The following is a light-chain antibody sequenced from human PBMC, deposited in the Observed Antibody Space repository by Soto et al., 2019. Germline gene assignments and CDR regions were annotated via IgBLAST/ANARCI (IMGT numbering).Light chain of an antibody. CDR3: QQYYNWPLT. J-gene: IGKJ3*01. V-gene: IGKV3-15*01. CDR1: QSVNSN. CDR2: GAS. Sequence: ESMMTQSPVTLSVCPGERATLSCRASQSVNSNLAWYQQKPGQAPRLLIYGASTRATGIPASFIGNGSGTEFTLTSSSPPPDDFYVYYCQQYYNWPLTFGRATAVDSK.